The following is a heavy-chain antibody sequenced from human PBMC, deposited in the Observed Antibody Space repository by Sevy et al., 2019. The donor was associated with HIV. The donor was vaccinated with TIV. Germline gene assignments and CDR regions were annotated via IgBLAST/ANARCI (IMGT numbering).Heavy chain of an antibody. CDR3: ARTSAGYSSSLDY. D-gene: IGHD6-13*01. Sequence: GESLKISCKGSGYSFTSYWIGWVRQMPGKGLEWMGIIYPGDSDTRYSPSFQGQVTIPAAKSISTAYLQWSSLKASDTAMYYCARTSAGYSSSLDYWGQGTLVTVSS. J-gene: IGHJ4*02. CDR1: GYSFTSYW. V-gene: IGHV5-51*01. CDR2: IYPGDSDT.